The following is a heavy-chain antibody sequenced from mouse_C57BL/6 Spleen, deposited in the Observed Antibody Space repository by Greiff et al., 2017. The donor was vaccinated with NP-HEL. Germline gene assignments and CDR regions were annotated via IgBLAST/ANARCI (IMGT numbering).Heavy chain of an antibody. D-gene: IGHD2-4*01. CDR1: GYAFSSSW. Sequence: QVQLKESGPELVKPGASVKISCKASGYAFSSSWMNWVKQRPGKGLEWIGRIYPGDGDTNYNGKFKGKATLTADKSSSTAYMQLSSLTSEDSAVYFCANYDGAMDYWGQGTSVTVSS. V-gene: IGHV1-82*01. CDR3: ANYDGAMDY. CDR2: IYPGDGDT. J-gene: IGHJ4*01.